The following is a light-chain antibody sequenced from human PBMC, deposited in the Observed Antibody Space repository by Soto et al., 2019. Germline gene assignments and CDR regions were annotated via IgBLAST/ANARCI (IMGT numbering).Light chain of an antibody. CDR2: EVS. J-gene: IGLJ2*01. V-gene: IGLV2-23*02. Sequence: QSALTQPASVSGSPGQSITISCTGTSSGVGRYNLVSWHQQHPGKAPKLLIYEVSKRPSGVSNRFSGSKSGNTASLTISGLQAEDEADYYCCSYAGSSTDVIFGGGTKVTVL. CDR3: CSYAGSSTDVI. CDR1: SSGVGRYNL.